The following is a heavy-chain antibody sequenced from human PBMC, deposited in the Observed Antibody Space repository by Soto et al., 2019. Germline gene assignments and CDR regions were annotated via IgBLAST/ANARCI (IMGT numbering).Heavy chain of an antibody. V-gene: IGHV3-23*01. CDR1: GFTFSSYA. CDR2: ISGSGGST. D-gene: IGHD3-3*01. Sequence: GGSLRLSCAASGFTFSSYAMSWVRQAPGKGLEWVSAISGSGGSTYYADSVKGRFTISRDNSKNTLYLQMNSLRAEDTAVYYCAKQATIFGETKPKYYYYGMDVWGQGTTVTVSS. J-gene: IGHJ6*02. CDR3: AKQATIFGETKPKYYYYGMDV.